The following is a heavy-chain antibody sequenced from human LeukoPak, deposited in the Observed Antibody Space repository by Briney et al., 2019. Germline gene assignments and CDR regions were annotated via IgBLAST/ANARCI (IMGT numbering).Heavy chain of an antibody. CDR1: GGSISSSNW. V-gene: IGHV4-4*02. D-gene: IGHD3-9*01. CDR2: IYHSGST. CDR3: ARVHDILTGYYYFDY. J-gene: IGHJ4*02. Sequence: SETLSLTCAVSGGSISSSNWWSWVRQPPGKGLEWIGEIYHSGSTNYNPSLKSRVTISVDKSKNQFSLKPSSVTAADTAVYYCARVHDILTGYYYFDYWGQGTLVTVSS.